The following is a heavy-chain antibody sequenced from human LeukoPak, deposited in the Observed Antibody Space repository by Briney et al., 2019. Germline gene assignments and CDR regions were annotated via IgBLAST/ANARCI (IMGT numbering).Heavy chain of an antibody. CDR3: ARHYYGSAIKWFDP. D-gene: IGHD3-10*01. Sequence: SIYNSGSTYYNPSLKSRVTISVDTSENQFSLNLYSVTAASTAVYYCARHYYGSAIKWFDPWGQGTLVTVSS. J-gene: IGHJ5*02. V-gene: IGHV4-39*01. CDR2: IYNSGST.